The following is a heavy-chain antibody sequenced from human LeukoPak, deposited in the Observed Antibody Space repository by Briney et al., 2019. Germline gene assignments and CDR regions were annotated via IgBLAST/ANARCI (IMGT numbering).Heavy chain of an antibody. CDR1: GFTVSSNY. V-gene: IGHV3-53*01. CDR3: ARSPLRYYGATDY. D-gene: IGHD4-17*01. CDR2: IYSCGST. Sequence: PGGSLRLSCAASGFTVSSNYMSWVRQAPGKGLEWVSVIYSCGSTYYADSVKGRFTISRDNSKNTLYLQMNSLRAEDTAVYYCARSPLRYYGATDYWGQGTLVTVSS. J-gene: IGHJ4*02.